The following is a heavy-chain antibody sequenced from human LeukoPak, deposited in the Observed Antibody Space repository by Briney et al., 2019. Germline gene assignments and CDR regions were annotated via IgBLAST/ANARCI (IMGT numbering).Heavy chain of an antibody. J-gene: IGHJ3*02. D-gene: IGHD2-15*01. Sequence: GGSLRLSCAASGFTFSSYAMHWVRQAPGKGLEYVSAISSNGGSTYYANSVKGRFTISRDNSKNTLYLQMGSLRAEDMAVYYCARGRYCSGGSCYPDAFDIWGQGTMDTVSS. V-gene: IGHV3-64*01. CDR3: ARGRYCSGGSCYPDAFDI. CDR2: ISSNGGST. CDR1: GFTFSSYA.